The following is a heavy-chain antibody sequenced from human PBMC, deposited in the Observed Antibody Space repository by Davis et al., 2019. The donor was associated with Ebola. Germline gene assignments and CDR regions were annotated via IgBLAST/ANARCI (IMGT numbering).Heavy chain of an antibody. D-gene: IGHD6-19*01. CDR3: ATRSGWSDYYYYGMDV. CDR1: RSTFVDYA. CDR2: IRNKAYGGTP. V-gene: IGHV3-49*03. J-gene: IGHJ6*04. Sequence: PGGSLRLSCTVSRSTFVDYALTWFRQAPGKGLEWIGFIRNKAYGGTPEYAASVEGRFTISRDDSDSIVYLQMNSLKTEDSGVYYCATRSGWSDYYYYGMDVWGNGTAVSVSS.